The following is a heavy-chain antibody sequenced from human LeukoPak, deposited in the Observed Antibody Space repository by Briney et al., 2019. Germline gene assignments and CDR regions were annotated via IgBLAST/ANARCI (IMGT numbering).Heavy chain of an antibody. D-gene: IGHD5-18*01. V-gene: IGHV3-23*01. CDR1: GFTLSSYA. CDR2: ISGSGGST. Sequence: GGSLRLSCAASGFTLSSYAMSWVRQAPGKGLEWVSAISGSGGSTYYADSVKGRFTISRDNSKNTLYLQMNSLRAEDTAVYYCAKGGRGYSYGYRYWGQGTLVTVSS. CDR3: AKGGRGYSYGYRY. J-gene: IGHJ4*02.